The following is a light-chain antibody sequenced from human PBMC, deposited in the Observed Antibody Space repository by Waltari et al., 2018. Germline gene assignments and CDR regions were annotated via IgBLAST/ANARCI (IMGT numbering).Light chain of an antibody. CDR1: SGDVGRYYL. Sequence: QSALTQPASVSGSPGQSITISRTGTSGDVGRYYLVYWYPQHPDKAPKLLVFEDSKWPSGVSNRFSGSKSGNTASLTISGLQAEDEADYYCCSYADSRTWVFGGGTKLTVL. CDR2: EDS. V-gene: IGLV2-23*01. J-gene: IGLJ3*02. CDR3: CSYADSRTWV.